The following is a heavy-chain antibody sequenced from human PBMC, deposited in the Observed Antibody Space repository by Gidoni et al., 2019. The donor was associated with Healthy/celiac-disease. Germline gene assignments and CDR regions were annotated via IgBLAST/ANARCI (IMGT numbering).Heavy chain of an antibody. D-gene: IGHD3-10*01. CDR2: TYYRSKWYN. Sequence: ALEWLGRTYYRSKWYNDYAVSVKSRITINPDTSKNQLSLQLNSVTPEDTAVYYCARARTGSGKERDVSYGMDVWGQGTTVTVSS. J-gene: IGHJ6*02. CDR3: ARARTGSGKERDVSYGMDV. V-gene: IGHV6-1*01.